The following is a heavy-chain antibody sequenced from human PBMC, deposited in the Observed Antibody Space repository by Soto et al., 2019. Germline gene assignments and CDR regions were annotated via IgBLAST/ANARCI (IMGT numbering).Heavy chain of an antibody. V-gene: IGHV4-34*01. CDR1: GGSFSGYY. CDR3: ASRIAAAGTFRPFDY. CDR2: INHSGST. D-gene: IGHD6-13*01. Sequence: SETLSLTCAVYGGSFSGYYWSWIRQPPGKGLEWIGEINHSGSTNYNPSLKSRVTISVDTSKNQFSLKLSSVTAADTAVYYCASRIAAAGTFRPFDYWGQGTLVTVSS. J-gene: IGHJ4*02.